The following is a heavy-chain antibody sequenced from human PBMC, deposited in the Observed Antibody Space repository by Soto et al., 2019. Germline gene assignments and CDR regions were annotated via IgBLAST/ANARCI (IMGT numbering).Heavy chain of an antibody. CDR2: IYYSGST. J-gene: IGHJ4*02. CDR3: AKAGSSWSFDY. Sequence: ETLSLTCTVSGGSISSYYWSWIRQPPGKGLEWIGYIYYSGSTNYNPSLKSRVTISVDTSKNQFSLELSSVTAADTAVYYCAKAGSSWSFDYWGQGTLVTVSS. CDR1: GGSISSYY. D-gene: IGHD6-13*01. V-gene: IGHV4-59*01.